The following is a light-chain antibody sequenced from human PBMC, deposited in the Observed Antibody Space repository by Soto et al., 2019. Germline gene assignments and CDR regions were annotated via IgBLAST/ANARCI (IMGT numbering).Light chain of an antibody. V-gene: IGLV2-14*01. J-gene: IGLJ3*02. Sequence: QSALTQPASVSGSPGQSITISCTGTSSDIGDYDYVSWYQQHPGKAPKLIIYGVSHRPSGVSNRFSGSKSGNTASLTISGLQAEDEAHYYCSSFTTGSTRVFGGGTQLTVL. CDR3: SSFTTGSTRV. CDR1: SSDIGDYDY. CDR2: GVS.